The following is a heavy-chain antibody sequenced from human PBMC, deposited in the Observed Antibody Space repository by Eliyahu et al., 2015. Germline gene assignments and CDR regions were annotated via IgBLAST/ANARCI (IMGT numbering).Heavy chain of an antibody. Sequence: EVQLVESGXGLVQPGGSXXXSCAXSGFTFSNYWMHWVRQAPGKGLVWVXRITSDGSTTSYADSVKGRFTISRDNAKNTLYLQMNSLRAEDTAVYYCARSLYGATVQWGQGTLVTVSS. D-gene: IGHD4-17*01. CDR1: GFTFSNYW. CDR3: ARSLYGATVQ. V-gene: IGHV3-74*01. CDR2: ITSDGSTT. J-gene: IGHJ4*02.